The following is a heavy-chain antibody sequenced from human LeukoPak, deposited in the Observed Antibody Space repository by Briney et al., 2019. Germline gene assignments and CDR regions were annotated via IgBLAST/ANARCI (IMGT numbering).Heavy chain of an antibody. CDR1: GFTFSSYS. CDR3: GRENYGGNYHDAFDI. Sequence: GGSLRLSCAASGFTFSSYSMNWVRQAPGKGLEWVSSISSSSSYIYYADSVKGRFTISRDNAKNSLYLQMNSLRAEDTAVYYCGRENYGGNYHDAFDIWGQGTMVTVSS. D-gene: IGHD4-23*01. J-gene: IGHJ3*02. CDR2: ISSSSSYI. V-gene: IGHV3-21*01.